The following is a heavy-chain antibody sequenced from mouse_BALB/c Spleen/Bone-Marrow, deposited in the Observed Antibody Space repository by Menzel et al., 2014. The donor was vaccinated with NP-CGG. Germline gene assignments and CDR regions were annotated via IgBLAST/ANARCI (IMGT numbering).Heavy chain of an antibody. J-gene: IGHJ4*01. V-gene: IGHV5-9-4*01. CDR2: ISSGGSYT. Sequence: EVHLVESGGGLVKPGGSLKLSCAASGFTFSSYAMSWVRQSPEKRLEWVAEISSGGSYTYYPDTVTGRFTISRDNAKNTLYQEMSSLRSEDTAMYYCAREGLRRRAAMDYWGQGTSVTVSS. CDR1: GFTFSSYA. D-gene: IGHD2-4*01. CDR3: AREGLRRRAAMDY.